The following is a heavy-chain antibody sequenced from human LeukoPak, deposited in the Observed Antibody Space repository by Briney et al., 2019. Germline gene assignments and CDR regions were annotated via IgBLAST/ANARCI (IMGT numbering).Heavy chain of an antibody. V-gene: IGHV4-59*08. CDR3: ARAAAGSPDFGY. Sequence: SETLSLTCTVSGGSISSYYWSWIRQPPGKGLEWIGYIYYSGSTNYNPSLKSRVTISVDTSKNQFSLKLSSVTAADTAVYYCARAAAGSPDFGYWGQGTLVTVSS. CDR1: GGSISSYY. CDR2: IYYSGST. D-gene: IGHD6-13*01. J-gene: IGHJ4*02.